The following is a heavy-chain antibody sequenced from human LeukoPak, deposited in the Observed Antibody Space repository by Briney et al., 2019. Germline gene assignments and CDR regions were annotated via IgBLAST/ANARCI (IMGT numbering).Heavy chain of an antibody. Sequence: SGGSLRLSCAAASGFTVSSQHMTWVRQAPGKGLEWLSVIYSGGNTFYADSVKGRFSISRDNSKTTLFLQMNTLRIEDTAVYYCAWGGPSYYDTSGLDYWGQGTLVTVSS. CDR1: GFTVSSQH. D-gene: IGHD3-22*01. J-gene: IGHJ4*02. CDR2: IYSGGNT. V-gene: IGHV3-66*01. CDR3: AWGGPSYYDTSGLDY.